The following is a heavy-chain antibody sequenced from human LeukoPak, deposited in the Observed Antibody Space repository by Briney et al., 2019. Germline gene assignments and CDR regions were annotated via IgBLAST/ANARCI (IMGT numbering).Heavy chain of an antibody. CDR3: GRDLGGRSGY. Sequence: GGSLRLSCAASGLTFSSHWMHWVRQAPGKGLVWVSRITNDGSSTTYADSVKGRFTISRDNAKNTLYLQMNSLGAEDTAVYYCGRDLGGRSGYWGQGTPVTVSS. V-gene: IGHV3-74*01. J-gene: IGHJ4*02. D-gene: IGHD1-26*01. CDR2: ITNDGSST. CDR1: GLTFSSHW.